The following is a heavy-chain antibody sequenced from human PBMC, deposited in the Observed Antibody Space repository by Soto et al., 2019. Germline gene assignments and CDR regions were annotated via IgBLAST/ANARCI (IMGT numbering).Heavy chain of an antibody. J-gene: IGHJ5*02. V-gene: IGHV3-11*01. CDR3: AQRGIYYEA. CDR1: GFAFRHNY. Sequence: GGSLRLSCAVSGFAFRHNYLTWIRQAPGKGLEWLSYISTSGSPAYYADSVKGRFTISTDNAKKSLYLQMDSLGAEDTGVYYCAQRGIYYEAWDQGTLLTVSS. CDR2: ISTSGSPA. D-gene: IGHD3-3*01.